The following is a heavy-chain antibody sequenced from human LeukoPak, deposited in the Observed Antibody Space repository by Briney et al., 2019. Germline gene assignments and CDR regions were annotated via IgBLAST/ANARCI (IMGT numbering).Heavy chain of an antibody. D-gene: IGHD6-13*01. CDR3: ARRGISQGYYMDV. CDR2: IYYSGTT. J-gene: IGHJ6*03. V-gene: IGHV4-39*01. Sequence: SETLSLTCTVSGGSIISGDFYWGWIRQPPGKGLEWIGNIYYSGTTYYNPSLKSRVTISVDTYKNQFSLKLSSVTAADTAVFYCARRGISQGYYMDVWGKGTTVTISS. CDR1: GGSIISGDFY.